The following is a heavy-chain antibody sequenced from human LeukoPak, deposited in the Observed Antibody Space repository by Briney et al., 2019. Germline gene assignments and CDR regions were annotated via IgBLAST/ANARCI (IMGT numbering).Heavy chain of an antibody. V-gene: IGHV3-30*04. CDR2: ISYDGSNK. CDR1: GFTFSTCA. D-gene: IGHD3-3*01. Sequence: GGSLRLSCAASGFTFSTCAMHWVRQAPGKGLEWVAVISYDGSNKYYADSVKGRFTISRDNSKNTPSLQMNSLRAEDTAVYYCARDHYGFWSGFFYWGQGILVTVSS. CDR3: ARDHYGFWSGFFY. J-gene: IGHJ4*02.